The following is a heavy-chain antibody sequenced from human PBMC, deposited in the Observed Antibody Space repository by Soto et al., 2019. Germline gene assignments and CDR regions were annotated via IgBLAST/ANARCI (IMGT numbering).Heavy chain of an antibody. J-gene: IGHJ5*02. D-gene: IGHD3-10*01. CDR2: ISYDGSNK. V-gene: IGHV3-30*18. CDR1: GFTFSTYD. Sequence: GGSLRLSCAASGFTFSTYDMHWVRQAPGKGLEWVASISYDGSNKYYADSVKGRFTISRDNSKNTLYLQMNSLRAEDTAVYYCAKDNTRGGIRWFNPWGQGTLVTVSS. CDR3: AKDNTRGGIRWFNP.